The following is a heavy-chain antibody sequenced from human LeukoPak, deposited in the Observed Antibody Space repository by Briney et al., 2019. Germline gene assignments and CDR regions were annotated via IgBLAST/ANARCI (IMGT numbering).Heavy chain of an antibody. V-gene: IGHV3-43*02. CDR3: AKDLTSVYDAFNI. CDR2: ISGDGGRT. CDR1: GFTFDEYA. J-gene: IGHJ3*02. Sequence: GGSLRLSCAASGFTFDEYAIHWVRQAPGKGLEWVSLISGDGGRTFYTDSVKGRLTISRDNSKNSLYLQMNSLRVEDTALYYCAKDLTSVYDAFNIWGQGTMVTVSS.